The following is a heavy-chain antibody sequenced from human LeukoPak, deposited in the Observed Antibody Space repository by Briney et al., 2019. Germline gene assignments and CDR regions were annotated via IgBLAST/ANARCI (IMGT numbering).Heavy chain of an antibody. Sequence: SDTLSLTCTVSSGSISSSHYYWGWIRQPPGKGLEWIGNIDYSGSTYYNPSLKNRVTISVDTSKNQFSLKVKSVTAADTAVYYCARLPSQTTFDYWGPGTLVTVSS. CDR1: SGSISSSHYY. CDR3: ARLPSQTTFDY. D-gene: IGHD1-7*01. V-gene: IGHV4-39*01. CDR2: IDYSGST. J-gene: IGHJ4*02.